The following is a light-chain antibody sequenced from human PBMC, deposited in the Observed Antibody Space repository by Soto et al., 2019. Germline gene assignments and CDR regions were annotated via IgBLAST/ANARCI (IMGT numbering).Light chain of an antibody. CDR2: DVS. J-gene: IGLJ2*01. CDR1: SSDVGGYNF. Sequence: QSALTQPASVSGSPGPSITISCTGTSSDVGGYNFVSWYQHHPAKAPKLMIYDVSNRPSGVSNRFSGSKSGNTASLTISGLQAEDEAHYDCSSFTSSDTLVVFGGGTKLTV. V-gene: IGLV2-14*03. CDR3: SSFTSSDTLVV.